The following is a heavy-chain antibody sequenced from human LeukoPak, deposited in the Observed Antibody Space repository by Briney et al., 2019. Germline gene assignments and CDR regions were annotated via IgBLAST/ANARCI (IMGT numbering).Heavy chain of an antibody. Sequence: GGSLRLSCAASGFTFRTYNMNWVRQAPGKGLEWVSYITSGGTTIYYADSVKGRFTISRDNAKDSLYLQMNSLRAEDTAVYYCARDYSTVTTFFDYWGQGTLVTVSS. V-gene: IGHV3-48*01. J-gene: IGHJ4*02. CDR2: ITSGGTTI. CDR3: ARDYSTVTTFFDY. CDR1: GFTFRTYN. D-gene: IGHD4-17*01.